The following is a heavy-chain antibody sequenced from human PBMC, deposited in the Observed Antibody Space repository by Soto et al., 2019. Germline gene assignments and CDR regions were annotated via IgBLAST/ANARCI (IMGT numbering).Heavy chain of an antibody. V-gene: IGHV1-69*18. Sequence: QVQLVQSGAAVKKPGSSVKVSCKASGGTFSSYAISWVRQAPGQGLERMGRIIAIFVTANYAQKFQGRVTITANESTSTAYREVSRLRSENTAVYYCARDASGYCRSTSCSKGCYYYYGMDVWGQGTTVTVSS. CDR1: GGTFSSYA. CDR3: ARDASGYCRSTSCSKGCYYYYGMDV. CDR2: IIAIFVTA. J-gene: IGHJ6*02. D-gene: IGHD2-2*01.